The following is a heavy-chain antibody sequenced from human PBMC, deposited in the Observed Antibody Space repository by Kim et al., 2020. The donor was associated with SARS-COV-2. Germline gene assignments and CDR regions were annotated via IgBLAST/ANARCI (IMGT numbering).Heavy chain of an antibody. D-gene: IGHD3-10*01. CDR2: ISYDGSNK. V-gene: IGHV3-30*18. J-gene: IGHJ4*02. CDR3: AKDNREPRGTMVRGVISHFDY. Sequence: GGSLRLSCAASGFTFSSYGMHWVRQAPGKGLEWVAVISYDGSNKYYADSVKGRFTISRDNSKNTLYLQMNSLRAEDTAVYYCAKDNREPRGTMVRGVISHFDYWGQGTLVTVSS. CDR1: GFTFSSYG.